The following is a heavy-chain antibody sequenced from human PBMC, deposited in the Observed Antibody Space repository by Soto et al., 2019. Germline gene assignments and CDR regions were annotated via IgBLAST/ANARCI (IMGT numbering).Heavy chain of an antibody. CDR3: AKDPGGPGYSSRGDYFDY. D-gene: IGHD6-13*01. Sequence: EVQLLESGGGLVQPGGSLRLSRAASGFTFSSYGISWVRQAPGKGLEWVSTIIGSGGSTYYADSVKGRFTISRDNSKNTLYLQMNSLRAEDTAVYYCAKDPGGPGYSSRGDYFDYWGQGTLVTVSS. J-gene: IGHJ4*02. CDR2: IIGSGGST. CDR1: GFTFSSYG. V-gene: IGHV3-23*01.